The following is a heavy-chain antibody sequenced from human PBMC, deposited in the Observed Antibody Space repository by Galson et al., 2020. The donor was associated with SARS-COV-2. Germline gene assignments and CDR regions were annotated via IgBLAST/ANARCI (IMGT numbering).Heavy chain of an antibody. CDR3: ARVIWRAYYYYYYMDV. V-gene: IGHV3-21*01. CDR1: GFTFSSYS. J-gene: IGHJ6*03. Sequence: GESLKISCAASGFTFSSYSMNWVRQAPGKGLEWVSSISSSSSYIYYADSVKGRFTISRDNAKNSLYLQMNSLRAEDTAVYYCARVIWRAYYYYYYMDVWGKGTTVTISS. CDR2: ISSSSSYI.